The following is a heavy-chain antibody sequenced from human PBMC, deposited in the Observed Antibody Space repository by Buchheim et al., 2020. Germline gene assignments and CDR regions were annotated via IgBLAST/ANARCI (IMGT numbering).Heavy chain of an antibody. CDR3: ARDRGIAAAGLIYYYYGMDV. V-gene: IGHV3-66*01. Sequence: EVQLVESGGGLVQPGVSLRLSCAASGFTVSSNYMSWVRQAPGKGLEWVSVIYSGGSTYYADSVKGRFTISRDNSKNTLYLQMNSLRAEDTAVYYCARDRGIAAAGLIYYYYGMDVWGQGTT. CDR2: IYSGGST. J-gene: IGHJ6*02. D-gene: IGHD6-13*01. CDR1: GFTVSSNY.